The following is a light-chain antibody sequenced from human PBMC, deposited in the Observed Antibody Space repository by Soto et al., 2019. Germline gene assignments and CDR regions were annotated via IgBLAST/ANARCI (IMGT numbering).Light chain of an antibody. CDR3: SSYTSASTLLYL. CDR2: GVT. CDR1: SSDVGGYNY. Sequence: QSALTQPASVSGSPGQSITISCTGTSSDVGGYNYVSWYQQRPGIAPKLLIYGVTNRPSGVSTRFSGSKSGNTASLTISGLRAEDEADYHCSSYTSASTLLYLFGTGTKLTVL. J-gene: IGLJ1*01. V-gene: IGLV2-14*01.